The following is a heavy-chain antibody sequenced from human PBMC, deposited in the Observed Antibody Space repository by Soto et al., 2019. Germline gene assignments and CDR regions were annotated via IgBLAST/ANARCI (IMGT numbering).Heavy chain of an antibody. CDR2: IIPLFGTT. Sequence: QVQVVQSGVEVRRPGSSVKVSCKASGDTFKNCVISWVRQAPGQGLEWMGGIIPLFGTTDFAQRFQGRLTITTDESTTTAYMELSRLRSGDTATYYGAAELGFGKLSVVWGQGTTVIVSS. CDR1: GDTFKNCV. CDR3: AAELGFGKLSVV. V-gene: IGHV1-69*01. J-gene: IGHJ6*02. D-gene: IGHD3-10*01.